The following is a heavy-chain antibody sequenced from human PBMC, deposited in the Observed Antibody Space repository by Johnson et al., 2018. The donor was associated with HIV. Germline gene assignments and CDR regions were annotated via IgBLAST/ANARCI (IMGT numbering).Heavy chain of an antibody. Sequence: VQLVESGGGLVKPGGSLRLSCAASGFTFSNAWMSWVRQAPGKGLECVGRIKSKTDGGTTDYAAPVKCRFTISSDDSKNTLYLQMNSLKSEDTAVYYCTTDRVGSGSHDAFDIWGQGTIVTVSS. D-gene: IGHD1-26*01. CDR1: GFTFSNAW. J-gene: IGHJ3*02. CDR3: TTDRVGSGSHDAFDI. V-gene: IGHV3-15*01. CDR2: IKSKTDGGTT.